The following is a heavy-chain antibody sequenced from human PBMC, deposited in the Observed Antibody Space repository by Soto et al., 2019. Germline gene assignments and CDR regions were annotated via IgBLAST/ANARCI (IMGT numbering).Heavy chain of an antibody. Sequence: GGSLRLSCAASGFTFRSYGMHWVRQAPGEGLEWGSVISYDGSNKYYADSVKGRSTISRDNSKNTLYLQMNSLRAEDTAVYYCAKDRSSSGRYGMDVWGQGTTVTVSS. CDR3: AKDRSSSGRYGMDV. D-gene: IGHD6-6*01. J-gene: IGHJ6*02. CDR2: ISYDGSNK. CDR1: GFTFRSYG. V-gene: IGHV3-30*18.